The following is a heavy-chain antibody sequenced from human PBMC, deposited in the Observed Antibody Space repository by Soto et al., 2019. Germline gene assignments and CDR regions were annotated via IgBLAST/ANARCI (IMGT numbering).Heavy chain of an antibody. V-gene: IGHV4-30-4*01. CDR1: AGSIRSGDYY. CDR3: AGELGTFYFDH. Sequence: QVQLQESGPGLVKPSQTLSLTCTVSAGSIRSGDYYWTWIRQPPGKGLEWIGYIDPSGSAYDNPSLKSRATISIDTSNNQFSLKMTSVTAADTAVYYCAGELGTFYFDHWGQGTLVTVSS. J-gene: IGHJ4*02. D-gene: IGHD7-27*01. CDR2: IDPSGSA.